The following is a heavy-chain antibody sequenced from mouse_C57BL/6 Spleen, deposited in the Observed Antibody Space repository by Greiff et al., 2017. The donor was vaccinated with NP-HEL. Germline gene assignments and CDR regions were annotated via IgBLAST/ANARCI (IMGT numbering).Heavy chain of an antibody. Sequence: QVQLQQPGAELVKPGASVKLSCKASGYTFTSYWMQWVKQRPGQGLEWIGEIDPSDSYTNYNQKFKGKATLTVDTSSSTAYMQLSSLTSEDSAVYYCARRYYGYDDDAMDYWGQGTSVTVSS. J-gene: IGHJ4*01. D-gene: IGHD2-2*01. CDR2: IDPSDSYT. V-gene: IGHV1-50*01. CDR1: GYTFTSYW. CDR3: ARRYYGYDDDAMDY.